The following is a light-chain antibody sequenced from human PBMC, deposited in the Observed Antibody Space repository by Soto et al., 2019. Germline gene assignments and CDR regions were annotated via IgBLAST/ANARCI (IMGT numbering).Light chain of an antibody. CDR3: RTWDSSLTAVV. CDR2: ANN. J-gene: IGLJ2*01. V-gene: IGLV1-51*01. CDR1: SSNIGTNF. Sequence: QSVLTQPPSVSAAPGQKVTISCSGSSSNIGTNFVSWYHRLPGTAPKLLIYANNKRPSGIPDRFSGSKSGTSATLGITGLQTGDEADYYCRTWDSSLTAVVFGGVTKLTVL.